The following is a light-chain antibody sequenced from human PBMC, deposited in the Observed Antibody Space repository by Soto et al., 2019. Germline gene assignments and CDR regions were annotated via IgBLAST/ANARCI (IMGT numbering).Light chain of an antibody. CDR2: GAS. CDR1: QNVDSTF. V-gene: IGKV3-20*01. CDR3: QQYMSSVT. J-gene: IGKJ1*01. Sequence: EIVLTQSPGSLSLSPGERATLSCRASQNVDSTFFAWYQKKPGQAPRLLIYGASKRATGVPDRFSGSGSGTDFTLTISRLEPEDFAVYYCQQYMSSVTFGQGTKVEI.